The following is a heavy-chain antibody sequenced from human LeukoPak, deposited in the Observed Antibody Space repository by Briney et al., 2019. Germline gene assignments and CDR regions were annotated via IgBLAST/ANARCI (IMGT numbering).Heavy chain of an antibody. V-gene: IGHV4-59*01. CDR1: GGSFSTYY. D-gene: IGHD5-18*01. CDR2: VSYSGST. J-gene: IGHJ4*02. Sequence: SETLSLTCTVSGGSFSTYYWSWIRQPPGKGLEWIGYVSYSGSTNYNPSLKSRVTISVDTSKNQFSLKLSSVTAADTAVYYCARADSYGFYFDYWGQGTLVTVSS. CDR3: ARADSYGFYFDY.